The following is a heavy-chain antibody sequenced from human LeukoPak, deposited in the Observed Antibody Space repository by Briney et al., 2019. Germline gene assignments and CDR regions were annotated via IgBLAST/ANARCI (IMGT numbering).Heavy chain of an antibody. CDR3: ARDPYQHSSSGWPFWFGSSFYFDY. CDR1: GFTFSSYS. V-gene: IGHV3-21*01. D-gene: IGHD6-19*01. CDR2: ISSSSSYI. Sequence: GGSLRLSCAASGFTFSSYSMNWVRQAPGKGLEWVSSISSSSSYIYYADSVKGRFTISRDNAKNSLYLQMNSLRAEDTAVYYCARDPYQHSSSGWPFWFGSSFYFDYWGQGTLVTVSS. J-gene: IGHJ4*02.